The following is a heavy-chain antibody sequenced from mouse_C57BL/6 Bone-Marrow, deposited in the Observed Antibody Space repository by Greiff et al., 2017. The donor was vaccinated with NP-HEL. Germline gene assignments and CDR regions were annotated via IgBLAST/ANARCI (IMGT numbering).Heavy chain of an antibody. CDR3: AREHYPYYYAMDY. CDR2: IYPGGGYT. J-gene: IGHJ4*01. V-gene: IGHV1-63*01. CDR1: GYTFTNYW. D-gene: IGHD5-5*01. Sequence: QVQLQQSGAELVRPGTSVKMSCKASGYTFTNYWIGWAKQRPGHGLEWIGDIYPGGGYTNYNEKFKGKATLTADKSSSTAYMQFSSLTSEDSAIYYCAREHYPYYYAMDYWGQGTSVTVSS.